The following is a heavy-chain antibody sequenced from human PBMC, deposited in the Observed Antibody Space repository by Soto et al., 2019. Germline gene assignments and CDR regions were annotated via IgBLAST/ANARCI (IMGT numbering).Heavy chain of an antibody. Sequence: EVQLLESGGGLVQPGGSLRLSCATSGLSFSLYSMGWVRQAPGKGLECVSAISGSGRNIHYADSVKGRFTISRDNSNNTLSLQINSLRSEATALYYCAKYDRSPSRIDYWGQGTLGTVSS. J-gene: IGHJ4*02. CDR1: GLSFSLYS. CDR3: AKYDRSPSRIDY. CDR2: ISGSGRNI. D-gene: IGHD3-22*01. V-gene: IGHV3-23*01.